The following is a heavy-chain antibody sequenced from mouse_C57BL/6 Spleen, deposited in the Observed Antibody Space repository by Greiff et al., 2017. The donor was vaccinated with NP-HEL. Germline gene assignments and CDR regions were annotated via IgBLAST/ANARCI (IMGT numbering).Heavy chain of an antibody. J-gene: IGHJ2*01. V-gene: IGHV14-4*01. CDR1: GFNIKDDY. D-gene: IGHD1-1*01. CDR2: IDPENGDT. CDR3: TTVYYYGSSFDY. Sequence: EVQLQESGAELVRPGASVKLSCTASGFNIKDDYMHWVKQRPEQGLEWIGWIDPENGDTEYASKFQGKATITADTSSNTAYLQLSSLTSEDTAVYYCTTVYYYGSSFDYWGQGTTLTVSS.